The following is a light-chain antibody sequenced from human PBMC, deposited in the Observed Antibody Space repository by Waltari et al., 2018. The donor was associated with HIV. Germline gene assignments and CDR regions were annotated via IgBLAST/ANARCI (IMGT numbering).Light chain of an antibody. Sequence: DIVLTQSPATLSLSPGERATLSCRASQSVSSYLAWYQQKPGQAPRLLIYDASNRATGIPARFSGSGSGTDFTLTISSLEPEDFAVYYCQQRSAPQTFGQGTKLEIK. J-gene: IGKJ2*01. CDR1: QSVSSY. CDR2: DAS. V-gene: IGKV3-11*01. CDR3: QQRSAPQT.